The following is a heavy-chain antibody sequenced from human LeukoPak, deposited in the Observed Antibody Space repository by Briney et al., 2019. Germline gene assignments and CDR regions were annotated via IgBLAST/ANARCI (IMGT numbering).Heavy chain of an antibody. CDR1: GYTFTGYY. Sequence: GSVKASCKASGYTFTGYYMHWVRQAPGQGLEWMGWINPNSGGTNYAQKFQGRVTMTRDTSISTAYMELSRLRSDDTAVYYCARDFSGASYYYYYGMDVWGQGTTVTVSS. D-gene: IGHD1-26*01. CDR2: INPNSGGT. CDR3: ARDFSGASYYYYYGMDV. J-gene: IGHJ6*02. V-gene: IGHV1-2*02.